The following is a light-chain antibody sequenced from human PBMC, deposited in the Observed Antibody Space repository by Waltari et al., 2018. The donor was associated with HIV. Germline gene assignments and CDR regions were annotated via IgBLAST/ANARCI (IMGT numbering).Light chain of an antibody. CDR3: QQYHSQFT. CDR1: QDIGYY. Sequence: DIQMTQSPSSLSASVRDRVTITCQATQDIGYYLNWYQQKPGEAPRLLIYDASRLRPGVPSRFSGGGSGTDFTLTINSLQPEDIATYYCQQYHSQFTFGPGTKVHIK. CDR2: DAS. V-gene: IGKV1-33*01. J-gene: IGKJ3*01.